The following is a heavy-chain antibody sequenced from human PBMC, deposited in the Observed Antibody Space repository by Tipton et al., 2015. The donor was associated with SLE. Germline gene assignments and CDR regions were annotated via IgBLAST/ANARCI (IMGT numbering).Heavy chain of an antibody. V-gene: IGHV4-59*01. CDR1: GGSISNYY. D-gene: IGHD5-12*01. J-gene: IGHJ4*02. CDR3: ARYRSGYETVEF. CDR2: IYYSGST. Sequence: TLSLTCTVSGGSISNYYWNWIRQPPGKGLEWIGKIYYSGSTNYNPSLQSRVIISVDTSKSQFSLKLSSVTAADTAVYYCARYRSGYETVEFWGQGTLVSVSS.